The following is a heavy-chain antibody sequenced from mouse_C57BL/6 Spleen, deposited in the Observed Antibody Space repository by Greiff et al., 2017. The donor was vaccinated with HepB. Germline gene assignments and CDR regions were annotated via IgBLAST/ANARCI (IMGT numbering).Heavy chain of an antibody. CDR1: GFTFTDYY. CDR2: IRNKANGYTT. J-gene: IGHJ2*01. CDR3: ARYRGSFDY. V-gene: IGHV7-3*01. Sequence: VQLQQSGGGLVQPGGSLSLSCAASGFTFTDYYMSWVRQPPGKALEWLGFIRNKANGYTTEYSASVKGRFTISRDNSQSILYLQMNALRAEDSATYYCARYRGSFDYWGQGTTLTVSS.